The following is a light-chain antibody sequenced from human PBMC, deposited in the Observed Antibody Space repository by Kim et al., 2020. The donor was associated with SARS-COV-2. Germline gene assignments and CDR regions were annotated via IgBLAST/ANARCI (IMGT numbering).Light chain of an antibody. CDR2: YDT. Sequence: SYELTQPPSVSVAPGQTARVTCGGDNIGGKSVHWYQQKPGQAPVLVIYYDTERPSGIPERFSGSNSGNTATLTVSRVEAGDEADYCCQVWDTDSDQSVFGGGTQLTVL. J-gene: IGLJ3*02. V-gene: IGLV3-21*04. CDR1: NIGGKS. CDR3: QVWDTDSDQSV.